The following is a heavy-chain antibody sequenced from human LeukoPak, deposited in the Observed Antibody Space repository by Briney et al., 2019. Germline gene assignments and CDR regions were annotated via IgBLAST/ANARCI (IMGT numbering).Heavy chain of an antibody. CDR1: GYTFTSYG. D-gene: IGHD4-23*01. V-gene: IGHV1-2*02. CDR3: ARVESEYGGRFGYYFDY. CDR2: INPNSGGT. Sequence: GASVKVSCKASGYTFTSYGISWVRQAPGQGLEWMGWINPNSGGTNYAQKFQGRVTMTRDTSISTAYMELSRLRSDDTAVYYCARVESEYGGRFGYYFDYWGQGTLVTVSS. J-gene: IGHJ4*02.